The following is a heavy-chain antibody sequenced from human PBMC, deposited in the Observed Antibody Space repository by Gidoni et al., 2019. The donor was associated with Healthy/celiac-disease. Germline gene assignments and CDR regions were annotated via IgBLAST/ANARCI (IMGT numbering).Heavy chain of an antibody. CDR3: AREDGDRQGWLY. Sequence: QVQLVQSGAEVKKPGSSVKVSCKASGGTFSSYTISWVRQAPGQGLEWMGRIIPILGIANYAQKFQGRVTITADKSTSTAYMELSSLRSEDTAVYYCAREDGDRQGWLYWGQGTLVTVSS. CDR1: GGTFSSYT. CDR2: IIPILGIA. D-gene: IGHD3-9*01. J-gene: IGHJ4*02. V-gene: IGHV1-69*08.